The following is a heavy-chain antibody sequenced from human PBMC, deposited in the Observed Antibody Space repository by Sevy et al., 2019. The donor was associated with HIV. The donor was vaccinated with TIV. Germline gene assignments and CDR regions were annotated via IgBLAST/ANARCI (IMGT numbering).Heavy chain of an antibody. V-gene: IGHV1-2*02. Sequence: ASVKVSCKASGYIFSDYHIHWARQAPGQRLEWMGWINGKSGDTEYAEKFQGRVTMSRDTSISTAYMELTRLQSDDTAVYYGAKVSVGWSAFFDHGGQGTLVTVSS. D-gene: IGHD3-3*01. CDR1: GYIFSDYH. CDR2: INGKSGDT. CDR3: AKVSVGWSAFFDH. J-gene: IGHJ4*02.